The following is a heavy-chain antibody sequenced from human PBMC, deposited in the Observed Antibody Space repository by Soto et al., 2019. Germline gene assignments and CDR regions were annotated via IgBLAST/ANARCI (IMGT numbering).Heavy chain of an antibody. CDR3: AIRIAVAEGYYYYGMDV. CDR1: GGTFSSYA. J-gene: IGHJ6*02. Sequence: QVQLVQSGAKVKKPGSSVKVSCKVSGGTFSSYAISWVRQAPGQGLEWMGGIIPIFGTANYAQKFQGRVTITADKSTSTAYMELSSLRSEDTAVYYCAIRIAVAEGYYYYGMDVWGQGTTVTVSS. CDR2: IIPIFGTA. V-gene: IGHV1-69*06. D-gene: IGHD6-19*01.